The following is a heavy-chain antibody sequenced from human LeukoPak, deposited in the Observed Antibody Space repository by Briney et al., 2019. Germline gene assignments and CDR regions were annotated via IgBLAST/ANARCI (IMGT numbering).Heavy chain of an antibody. J-gene: IGHJ4*02. CDR1: GFTFSSYW. D-gene: IGHD1-7*01. Sequence: PGGSLRLSCAASGFTFSSYWISWVRQAPGKGLEWVANINQDGSQKHYVDSVTGRFTISRDNAKRSSYLQMSSLRDEDTAVYFCARALWNSGCVWGQGILVTVSS. CDR3: ARALWNSGCV. V-gene: IGHV3-7*03. CDR2: INQDGSQK.